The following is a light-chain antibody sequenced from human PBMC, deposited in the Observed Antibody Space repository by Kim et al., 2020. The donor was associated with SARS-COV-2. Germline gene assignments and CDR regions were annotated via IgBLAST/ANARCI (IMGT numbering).Light chain of an antibody. CDR1: QSISNW. CDR3: QQYDSYPYT. J-gene: IGKJ2*01. V-gene: IGKV1-5*03. Sequence: SASVGDRVTLTCRASQSISNWLAWYQQKPGRAPRVLMYKASSLESGVPSRFSGSGSGTEFTLTITSLQPDDFATYYCQQYDSYPYTFGQGTKLEI. CDR2: KAS.